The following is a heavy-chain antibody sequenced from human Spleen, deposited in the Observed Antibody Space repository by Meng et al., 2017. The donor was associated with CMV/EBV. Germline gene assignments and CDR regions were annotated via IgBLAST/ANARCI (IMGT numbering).Heavy chain of an antibody. V-gene: IGHV4-34*01. J-gene: IGHJ5*02. Sequence: PGKGLEWIGEINHSGSTNYNPSLKSRVTVSADTSKNQFSLKLSSVTAADTAVYYCARGSYINYRSVWGGYYSKFQDTDVKTRNNWFDPWGQGTLVTVSS. CDR2: INHSGST. CDR3: ARGSYINYRSVWGGYYSKFQDTDVKTRNNWFDP. D-gene: IGHD3-3*01.